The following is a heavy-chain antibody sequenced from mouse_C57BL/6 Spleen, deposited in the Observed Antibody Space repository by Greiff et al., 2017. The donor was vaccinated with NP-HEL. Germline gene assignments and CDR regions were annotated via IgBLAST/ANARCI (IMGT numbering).Heavy chain of an antibody. V-gene: IGHV1-26*01. CDR2: INPNNGGT. Sequence: VQLQQSGPELVKPGASVKISCKASGYTFTDYYMNWVKQSHGKSLEWIGDINPNNGGTSYNQKFKGKATLTVDKSSSTAYMELRSLTSEDSAVYYCANGNWYFEVWGTGTTVTVSS. D-gene: IGHD2-1*01. CDR1: GYTFTDYY. J-gene: IGHJ1*03. CDR3: ANGNWYFEV.